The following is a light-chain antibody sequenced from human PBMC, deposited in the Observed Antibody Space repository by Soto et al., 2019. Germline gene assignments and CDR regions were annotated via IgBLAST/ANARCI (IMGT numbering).Light chain of an antibody. CDR1: SSNIGSNY. J-gene: IGLJ1*01. V-gene: IGLV1-47*02. CDR3: AAWDNSLSGRYV. Sequence: QSVLTQPPSASGTPGQRVTISCSGSSSNIGSNYVQWYQQLPGTAPKLLSNSGNQRPSGVPELFSGSESGTSASLAISWLRSEDEGDYFCAAWDNSLSGRYVFGTGTKVTVL. CDR2: SGN.